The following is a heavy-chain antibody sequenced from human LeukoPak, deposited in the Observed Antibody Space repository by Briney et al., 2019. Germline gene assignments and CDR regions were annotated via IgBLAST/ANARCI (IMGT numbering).Heavy chain of an antibody. Sequence: ASVKVSCKASGGTFSSYAISWVRQAPGQGLEWMGGIIPIFGTANYAQKFQGRVTITADESTSTAYMELSSLRSEDTAVYYCARDSSQMQPRWLQLRNWGQGTLVTVSS. J-gene: IGHJ4*02. D-gene: IGHD5-24*01. CDR2: IIPIFGTA. CDR1: GGTFSSYA. V-gene: IGHV1-69*13. CDR3: ARDSSQMQPRWLQLRN.